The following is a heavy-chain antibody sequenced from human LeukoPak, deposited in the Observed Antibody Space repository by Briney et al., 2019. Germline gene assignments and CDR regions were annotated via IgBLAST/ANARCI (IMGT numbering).Heavy chain of an antibody. J-gene: IGHJ4*02. CDR1: GGSISSYY. CDR3: ATGVHGIAAAGDYYFDY. V-gene: IGHV4-59*01. D-gene: IGHD6-13*01. CDR2: MYYRGNT. Sequence: PSETLSLTCTVSGGSISSYYWSWTRQPPGKGLEWIGCMYYRGNTNYDPSLKSRVTTSIDTPNNQFSLKLSSVTAADTAVYYCATGVHGIAAAGDYYFDYWGQGTLVTVSS.